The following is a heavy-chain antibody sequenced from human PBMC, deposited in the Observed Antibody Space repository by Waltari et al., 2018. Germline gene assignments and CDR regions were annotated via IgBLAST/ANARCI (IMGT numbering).Heavy chain of an antibody. CDR3: VAYYYDSSGYFGRIDY. Sequence: QLQLQESGPGLVKPSETLSLTCTVSGGSISSSSYYWGWIRQPPGKGLEWIGSIYYSGSTYYNPSLKSRVTISVDTSKNQFSLKLSSVTAADTAVYYCVAYYYDSSGYFGRIDYWGQGTLVTVSS. J-gene: IGHJ4*02. CDR1: GGSISSSSYY. CDR2: IYYSGST. V-gene: IGHV4-39*07. D-gene: IGHD3-22*01.